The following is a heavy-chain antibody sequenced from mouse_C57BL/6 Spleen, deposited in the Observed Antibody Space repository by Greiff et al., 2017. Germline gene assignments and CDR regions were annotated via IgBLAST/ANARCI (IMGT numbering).Heavy chain of an antibody. CDR2: IEPADSYT. CDR1: GYTFTSYW. D-gene: IGHD2-3*01. CDR3: ERRYDGYYDGILFAY. J-gene: IGHJ3*01. Sequence: VQLQQSGAELVMPGASVKLSCKASGYTFTSYWMHWVKQRPGQGLEWIGEIEPADSYTNYNPKFKGKSTLTVDKSSSTAYMQLRSLTSEDSAVYYCERRYDGYYDGILFAYWGQGTLVTVSA. V-gene: IGHV1-69*01.